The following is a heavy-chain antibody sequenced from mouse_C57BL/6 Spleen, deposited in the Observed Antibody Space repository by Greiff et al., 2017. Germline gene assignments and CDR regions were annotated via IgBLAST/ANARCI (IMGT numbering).Heavy chain of an antibody. CDR2: ISDGGSYT. D-gene: IGHD2-4*01. V-gene: IGHV5-4*01. J-gene: IGHJ4*01. CDR3: ARDSYDYGRDYYAMDY. CDR1: GFTFSSYA. Sequence: EVMLVESGGGLVKPGGSLKLSCAASGFTFSSYAMSWVRQTPEKRLEWVATISDGGSYTYYPDTVKGRFTVSRDNAKNNLYLQMSHLKSEDTAMYYCARDSYDYGRDYYAMDYWGQGTSVTVSS.